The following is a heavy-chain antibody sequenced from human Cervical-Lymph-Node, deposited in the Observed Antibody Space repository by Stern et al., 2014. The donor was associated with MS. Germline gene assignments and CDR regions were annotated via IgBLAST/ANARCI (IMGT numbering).Heavy chain of an antibody. V-gene: IGHV4-39*01. CDR2: VPDQGTT. CDR1: GGSVSDSRYY. J-gene: IGHJ5*02. D-gene: IGHD6-13*01. CDR3: SRHLPYSSSWYNWFDP. Sequence: QLQLQESGPGLVKPSETLSLTCAVSGGSVSDSRYYWGWIRQPPGKGLEWIGRVPDQGTTYNSPSLKIRSPIPVATTKTPFPLHLTSVTAADTALYYCSRHLPYSSSWYNWFDPWGQGTLVTVSS.